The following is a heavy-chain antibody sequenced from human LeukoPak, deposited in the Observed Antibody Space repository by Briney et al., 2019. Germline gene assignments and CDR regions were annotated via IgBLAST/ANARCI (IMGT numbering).Heavy chain of an antibody. Sequence: SVKVSCKASGGTFSSYAISWVRQAPGQGLEWMGRIIPILGIPNYAQKFQGRVTIVADKSTSTAYMELSSLRSEDTAMYYCARVTYYDSSGYPEYFHHWGQGTLVTVSS. J-gene: IGHJ1*01. D-gene: IGHD3-22*01. CDR3: ARVTYYDSSGYPEYFHH. CDR1: GGTFSSYA. CDR2: IIPILGIP. V-gene: IGHV1-69*04.